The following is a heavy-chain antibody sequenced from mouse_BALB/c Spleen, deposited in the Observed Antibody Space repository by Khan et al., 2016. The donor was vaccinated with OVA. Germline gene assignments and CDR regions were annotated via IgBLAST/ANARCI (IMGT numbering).Heavy chain of an antibody. J-gene: IGHJ2*01. D-gene: IGHD1-1*01. Sequence: QVQLQQSGPELVRPGASMKMSCKASGYTLTSYYIHWVKQRPGQGLEWIGWIYPVDGSTKYNEKFKGKSTLTADRSSSTAYMLLRSLTSEDSAIYFCARGYYGYLDYWGQGTTLTVSS. CDR3: ARGYYGYLDY. CDR2: IYPVDGST. CDR1: GYTLTSYY. V-gene: IGHV1S56*01.